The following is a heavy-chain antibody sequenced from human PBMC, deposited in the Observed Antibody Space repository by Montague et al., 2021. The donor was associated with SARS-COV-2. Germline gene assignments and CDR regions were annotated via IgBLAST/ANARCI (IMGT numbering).Heavy chain of an antibody. V-gene: IGHV4-34*01. J-gene: IGHJ4*02. CDR1: GGSFSGYY. CDR3: ARGQSSGWGVNCVAYFDD. Sequence: SETLSLTCEVYGGSFSGYYWSWIRQSPEKGLEWIGEINQSGRTKNNPSLKSRVIMSVDTPKNQFSLNLSSVTAADTAVYFCARGQSSGWGVNCVAYFDDWGQGILVTVSS. D-gene: IGHD2-21*01. CDR2: INQSGRT.